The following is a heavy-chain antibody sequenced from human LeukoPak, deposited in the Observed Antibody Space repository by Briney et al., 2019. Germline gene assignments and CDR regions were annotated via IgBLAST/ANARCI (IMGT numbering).Heavy chain of an antibody. V-gene: IGHV3-48*01. CDR1: GCTFSSYS. CDR2: ISSSSSTI. CDR3: ARGGVGYDYVWGSYRGAFDI. D-gene: IGHD3-16*02. Sequence: GGSLRLSCAAAGCTFSSYSMNWVRQAPGKGLEWVSYISSSSSTIYYADSVKGRFTISRDNAKNSLYLQMNSLRAEDTAVYYCARGGVGYDYVWGSYRGAFDIWGQGTMVTVSS. J-gene: IGHJ3*02.